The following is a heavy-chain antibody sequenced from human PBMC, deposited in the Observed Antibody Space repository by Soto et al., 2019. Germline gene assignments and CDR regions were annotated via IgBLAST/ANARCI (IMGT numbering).Heavy chain of an antibody. Sequence: SETLSLPCTVSGGSLSSYYWSWIRQPPGKGLEWIGYTYYSGSTNYNPSLKSRVTISVHTSKNQFSLKLSSVTAADTAVYYCARVGTIVGVVTNTYYFDYWGQGTLATVSS. CDR3: ARVGTIVGVVTNTYYFDY. V-gene: IGHV4-59*01. CDR2: TYYSGST. CDR1: GGSLSSYY. J-gene: IGHJ4*02. D-gene: IGHD3-3*01.